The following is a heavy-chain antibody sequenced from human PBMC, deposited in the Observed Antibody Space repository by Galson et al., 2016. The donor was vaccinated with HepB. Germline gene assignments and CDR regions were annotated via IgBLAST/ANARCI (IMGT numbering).Heavy chain of an antibody. J-gene: IGHJ6*02. CDR1: GGDFRNYA. D-gene: IGHD1-26*01. Sequence: SVKVSCKASGGDFRNYAVNWVRQAPGQGLEWMGRSVPLLGITNYAQRFQGRLSTSADKSLITTYMELSRLTSEDSAVYFCARNSVGSGTYKYYGLDVWGQGTTVTVSS. V-gene: IGHV1-69*04. CDR2: SVPLLGIT. CDR3: ARNSVGSGTYKYYGLDV.